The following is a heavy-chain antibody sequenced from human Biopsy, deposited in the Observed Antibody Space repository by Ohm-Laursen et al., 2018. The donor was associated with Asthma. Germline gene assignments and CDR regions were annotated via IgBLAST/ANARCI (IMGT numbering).Heavy chain of an antibody. CDR3: ARLADCSGGACYSYGWFDP. Sequence: TLSLTCTVSGGSLSSSSYDWGWIRQPPGKGLEWIGSISYTGSTSYNPSLKSRVTMSLDTSKSQFSLRLTSVTPADTAVYYCARLADCSGGACYSYGWFDPWGQGTRVTVSS. J-gene: IGHJ5*02. D-gene: IGHD2-15*01. CDR2: ISYTGST. CDR1: GGSLSSSSYD. V-gene: IGHV4-39*07.